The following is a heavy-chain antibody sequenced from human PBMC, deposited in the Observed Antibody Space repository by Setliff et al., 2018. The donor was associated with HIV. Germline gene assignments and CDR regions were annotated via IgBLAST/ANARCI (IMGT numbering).Heavy chain of an antibody. Sequence: ASVKVSCKAFGYTFTSYFLHWVRQAPGQGLEWLGIIDPNGGATNNAQKLQGRLTVTTDTSAGTLYMELSNLRSDDSAVYYCARDRYSGSSTDYWGQGTLVTVSS. J-gene: IGHJ4*02. CDR2: IDPNGGAT. CDR1: GYTFTSYF. V-gene: IGHV1-46*01. CDR3: ARDRYSGSSTDY. D-gene: IGHD1-26*01.